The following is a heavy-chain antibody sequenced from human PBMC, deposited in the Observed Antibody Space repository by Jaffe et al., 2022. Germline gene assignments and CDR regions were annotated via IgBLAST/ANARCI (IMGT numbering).Heavy chain of an antibody. J-gene: IGHJ4*02. CDR3: AKRDLLSSSPLDS. Sequence: EVQLLESGGGLVQPGGSLRLSCAASGFTFNSYAMSWVRQAPGRGLEWVATVSGTGSSTYYADSVKGRITISRDNSKNTLYLQMNSLRAEDTAVYFCAKRDLLSSSPLDSWGQGTLVTVSS. CDR2: VSGTGSST. D-gene: IGHD6-13*01. CDR1: GFTFNSYA. V-gene: IGHV3-23*01.